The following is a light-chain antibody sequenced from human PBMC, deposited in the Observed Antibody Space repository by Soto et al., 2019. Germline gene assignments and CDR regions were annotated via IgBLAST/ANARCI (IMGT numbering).Light chain of an antibody. CDR2: GAS. CDR3: QQYGTSPLT. J-gene: IGKJ4*01. Sequence: EIVLTQSPRTLSLSPGESATLSCTASQSGRSNSLAWYQQKPGQAPRLLMVGASGRATGTPPRFSGPGSGTDFTLAIRRLEPEDVGVYYCQQYGTSPLTFGGGTKVDI. CDR1: QSGRSNS. V-gene: IGKV3-20*01.